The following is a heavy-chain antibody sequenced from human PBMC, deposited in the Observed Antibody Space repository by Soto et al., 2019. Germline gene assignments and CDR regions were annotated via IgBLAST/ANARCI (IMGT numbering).Heavy chain of an antibody. CDR3: ARASLAEGPEAY. V-gene: IGHV4-59*12. Sequence: SETLSLTCSVSGGSITGYYWNWIRQPPGKGLEWVGHIYGSGSTNYNPSLQSRVTISVDTSKIQFSLNLTSVTAADTAVYYCARASLAEGPEAYWGQGILVTVSS. CDR1: GGSITGYY. J-gene: IGHJ4*02. CDR2: IYGSGST. D-gene: IGHD6-19*01.